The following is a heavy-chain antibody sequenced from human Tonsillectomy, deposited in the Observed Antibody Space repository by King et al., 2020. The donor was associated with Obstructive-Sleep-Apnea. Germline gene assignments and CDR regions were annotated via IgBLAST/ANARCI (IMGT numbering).Heavy chain of an antibody. CDR2: VYYSGNT. V-gene: IGHV4-59*08. CDR1: GGSISSYY. J-gene: IGHJ5*01. Sequence: VQLPESGPGLVKTSETLSLPCTVSGGSISSYYWGWIRQPPGKGLQWIGHVYYSGNTNFNPSLKSRVTISVDTSKNQFSLSLNSVTAADTAVYYCVGSSLTFNWFDPWGQGTVVTVSS. CDR3: VGSSLTFNWFDP. D-gene: IGHD6-13*01.